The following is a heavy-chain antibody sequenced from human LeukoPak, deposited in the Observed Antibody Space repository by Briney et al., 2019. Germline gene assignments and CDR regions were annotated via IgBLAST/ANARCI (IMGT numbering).Heavy chain of an antibody. CDR2: IGSVSSPI. Sequence: GGSLRLSCAASGLTFSSDAMTWVRQAPGKGLEWIAYIGSVSSPIFYANSVKGRFTISRDNAKNPLYLQINSLRAEDTAVYYCARVVLRNSVVTALFDYWGQGTQVAVSS. V-gene: IGHV3-48*04. CDR1: GLTFSSDA. CDR3: ARVVLRNSVVTALFDY. J-gene: IGHJ4*02. D-gene: IGHD2-21*02.